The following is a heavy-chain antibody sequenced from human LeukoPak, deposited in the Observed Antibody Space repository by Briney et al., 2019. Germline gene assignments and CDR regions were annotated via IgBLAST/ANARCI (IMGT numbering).Heavy chain of an antibody. Sequence: SETLSLTCAVYGGSFSGYYWSWIRQPPGKGLEWIGEINHSGSTSYNPSLKSRVTISVDTSKNQFSLKLSSVTAADTAVYYCASIIVATPLYYYGMDVWGQGTTVTVSS. CDR1: GGSFSGYY. D-gene: IGHD5-12*01. J-gene: IGHJ6*02. CDR2: INHSGST. CDR3: ASIIVATPLYYYGMDV. V-gene: IGHV4-34*01.